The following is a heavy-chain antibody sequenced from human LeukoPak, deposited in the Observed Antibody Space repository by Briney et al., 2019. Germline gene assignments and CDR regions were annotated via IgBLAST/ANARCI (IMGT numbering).Heavy chain of an antibody. V-gene: IGHV3-23*01. CDR3: AKGNWRYFDY. CDR2: ISGSGGST. D-gene: IGHD1-1*01. J-gene: IGHJ4*02. CDR1: GLTFSTYV. Sequence: GGSLRLSCAASGLTFSTYVMSWVRQAPGKGLEWVSAISGSGGSTYYADSVKGRYTISRDNSKNTLYLQMNSLGADDTAVYYCAKGNWRYFDYWGQGTLVTVSS.